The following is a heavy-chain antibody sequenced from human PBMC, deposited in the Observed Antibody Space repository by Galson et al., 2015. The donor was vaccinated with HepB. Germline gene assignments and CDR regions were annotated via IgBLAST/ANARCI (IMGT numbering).Heavy chain of an antibody. Sequence: SLRLSCAASGFTFSSYSMNWVRQAPGRGLEWVSYISSSSSYTNYADSVKGRFTISRDNAKNSLYLQMNSLRAEDTAVYYCARSWGAAGVFDYWGQGTLVTVSS. CDR1: GFTFSSYS. J-gene: IGHJ4*02. D-gene: IGHD6-13*01. V-gene: IGHV3-21*05. CDR2: ISSSSSYT. CDR3: ARSWGAAGVFDY.